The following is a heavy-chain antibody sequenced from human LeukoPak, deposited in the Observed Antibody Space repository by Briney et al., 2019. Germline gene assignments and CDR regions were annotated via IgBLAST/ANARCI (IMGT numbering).Heavy chain of an antibody. CDR3: AGQYTAYDAFDF. D-gene: IGHD5-12*01. CDR2: ISHGGNT. J-gene: IGHJ4*02. CDR1: GYSITRNYY. V-gene: IGHV4-38-2*02. Sequence: SETLSLTCTVSGYSITRNYYWGWIRQPPGKGLEWIASISHGGNTYYNPSLQSRVTMPVDTSKNQFSLKLSSLTAADTAVYYCAGQYTAYDAFDFWGQGTPVTVSS.